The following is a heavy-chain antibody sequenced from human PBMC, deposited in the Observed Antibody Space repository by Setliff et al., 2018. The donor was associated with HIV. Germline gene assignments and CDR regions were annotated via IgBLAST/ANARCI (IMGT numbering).Heavy chain of an antibody. Sequence: PGESLKISCKGSGYYFTTFWIAWVRQMPGKGLEWMGFIYPSDSHTTYSPSFQGRFTISRDNSRNRLFLQMNSLRVEDTAVYYCARDPTVGSPDYFDFWGQGTLVTVSS. CDR1: GYYFTTFW. CDR2: IYPSDSHT. CDR3: ARDPTVGSPDYFDF. J-gene: IGHJ4*02. V-gene: IGHV5-51*01. D-gene: IGHD1-26*01.